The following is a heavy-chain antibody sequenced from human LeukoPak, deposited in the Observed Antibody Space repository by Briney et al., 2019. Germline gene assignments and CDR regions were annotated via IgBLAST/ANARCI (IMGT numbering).Heavy chain of an antibody. CDR2: INPNSGGT. CDR3: ARDGGYSYGSDY. CDR1: GYTFTGYY. V-gene: IGHV1-2*06. D-gene: IGHD5-18*01. Sequence: ASVKVSCKASGYTFTGYYMHWVRQAPGQGLEWMGRINPNSGGTNYAQKFQGRVTMTRDTSISTAYMELSRLRSDDTAVNYCARDGGYSYGSDYWGQGTLVTVSS. J-gene: IGHJ4*02.